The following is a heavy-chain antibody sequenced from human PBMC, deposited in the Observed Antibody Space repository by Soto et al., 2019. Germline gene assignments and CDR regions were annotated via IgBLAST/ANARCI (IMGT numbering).Heavy chain of an antibody. D-gene: IGHD2-2*01. Sequence: GASVKVSCKASGYTFTSYAMHWVRQAPGQRLEWMGWINAGNGNTKYSQKFQGRVTITRDTSASTAYMELSSLRSEDTAVYYCARVDCSSTSCGNYYYYYYMDVWGKGTTVTVSS. V-gene: IGHV1-3*01. CDR2: INAGNGNT. CDR1: GYTFTSYA. CDR3: ARVDCSSTSCGNYYYYYYMDV. J-gene: IGHJ6*03.